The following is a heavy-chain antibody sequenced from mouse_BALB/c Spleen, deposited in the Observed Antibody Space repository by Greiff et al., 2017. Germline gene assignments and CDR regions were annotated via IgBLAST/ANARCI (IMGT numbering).Heavy chain of an antibody. D-gene: IGHD1-1*01. CDR1: GYTFTSYD. CDR3: ARGGGKTMDY. CDR2: IYPGDGST. V-gene: IGHV1S33*01. J-gene: IGHJ4*01. Sequence: SGPELVKPGALVKISCKASGYTFTSYDINWVKQRPGPGLEWIGWIYPGDGSTKYNEKFKGKATLTADKSSSTAYMQLSSLTSENSAVYFCARGGGKTMDYWGQGTSVTVSS.